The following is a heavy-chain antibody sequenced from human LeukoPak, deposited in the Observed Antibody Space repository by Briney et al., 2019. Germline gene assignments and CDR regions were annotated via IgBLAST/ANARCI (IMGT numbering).Heavy chain of an antibody. V-gene: IGHV4-34*01. Sequence: SETLSLTCAVYGGSFSGYYWSWIRQPPGKGLEWIGEINHSGSTNYNPSLKSRVTISVDTSKNQFSLKLSSVTAADTAVYYCARVRHYDFWSGPYYFDYWGQGTLVTVSS. CDR1: GGSFSGYY. J-gene: IGHJ4*02. CDR3: ARVRHYDFWSGPYYFDY. D-gene: IGHD3-3*01. CDR2: INHSGST.